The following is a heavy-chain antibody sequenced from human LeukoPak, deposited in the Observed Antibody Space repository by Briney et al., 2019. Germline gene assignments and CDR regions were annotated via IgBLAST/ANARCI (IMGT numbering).Heavy chain of an antibody. V-gene: IGHV1-8*01. CDR2: MNPNSGNT. J-gene: IGHJ4*02. CDR1: GYTFTSYD. CDR3: ARVYYGSGSYYFDY. Sequence: SVKVSCKASGYTFTSYDINWVRQATGQGLEWMGWMNPNSGNTGYAQKFQGRVTMTRNTSISTAYMELSSLRSEDTAVYYCARVYYGSGSYYFDYWGQGTLVTVSS. D-gene: IGHD3-10*01.